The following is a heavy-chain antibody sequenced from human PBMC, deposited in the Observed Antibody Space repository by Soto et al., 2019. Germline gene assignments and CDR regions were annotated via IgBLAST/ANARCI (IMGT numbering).Heavy chain of an antibody. CDR3: ARGNRRDSGYDDLDFDY. CDR2: INHSGST. D-gene: IGHD5-12*01. CDR1: GWSFSGYY. V-gene: IGHV4-34*01. Sequence: QVQLQQWGAGLLKPSETLSLTCAVYGWSFSGYYWCWIRQPPGKGLEWIGEINHSGSTNYNPALKIRVNTSVDTSNNQFPLQLSSVTAADTAVYYCARGNRRDSGYDDLDFDYWGQGTLVTVSS. J-gene: IGHJ4*02.